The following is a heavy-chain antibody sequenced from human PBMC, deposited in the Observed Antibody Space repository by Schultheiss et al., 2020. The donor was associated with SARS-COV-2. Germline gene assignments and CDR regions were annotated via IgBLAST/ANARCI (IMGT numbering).Heavy chain of an antibody. J-gene: IGHJ6*02. D-gene: IGHD6-13*01. CDR2: IKQDGSEK. CDR3: ARDRDTGYSSSWYLEYYYYYYGMDV. CDR1: GFTFSSYW. V-gene: IGHV3-7*01. Sequence: GGSLRLSCAASGFTFSSYWMSWVRQAPGKGLEWVANIKQDGSEKYYVDSVKGRFTISRDNAKNSLYLQMNSLRAEDTAVYYCARDRDTGYSSSWYLEYYYYYYGMDVWGQGTTVTVSS.